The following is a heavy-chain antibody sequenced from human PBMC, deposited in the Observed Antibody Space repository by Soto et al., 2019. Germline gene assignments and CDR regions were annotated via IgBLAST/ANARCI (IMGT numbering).Heavy chain of an antibody. Sequence: GGSLRLSCAASGFTFSSYAMHWVRQAPSKGLEWVAVISYDGSNKYYADSVKGRFTISRDNSKNTLYLQMNSLRAEDTAVYYCARAWIAAAGNSFYSFLGEGYYGMDVWGQGTTVTVSS. CDR1: GFTFSSYA. CDR3: ARAWIAAAGNSFYSFLGEGYYGMDV. D-gene: IGHD6-13*01. CDR2: ISYDGSNK. J-gene: IGHJ6*02. V-gene: IGHV3-30-3*01.